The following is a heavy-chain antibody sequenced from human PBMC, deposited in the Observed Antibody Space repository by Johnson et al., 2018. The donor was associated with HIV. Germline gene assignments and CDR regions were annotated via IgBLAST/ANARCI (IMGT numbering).Heavy chain of an antibody. CDR3: ASLGGLSAFDI. V-gene: IGHV3-23*04. CDR1: GFKYAAS. J-gene: IGHJ3*02. CDR2: TPGGDGGT. Sequence: EVQLVESGGGLVQPGGSLRVSCAASGFKYAASGLAFSNYAVKWVSHTPGGDGGTSFADSVRGRYIISRDNSKNTLYLQMNSLTPEDTAVYYCASLGGLSAFDIWGQGTLVTVSS.